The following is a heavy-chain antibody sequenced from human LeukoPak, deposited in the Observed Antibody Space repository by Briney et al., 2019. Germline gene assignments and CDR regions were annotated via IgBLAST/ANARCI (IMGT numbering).Heavy chain of an antibody. CDR2: IYTSGST. CDR1: GGSISSYY. D-gene: IGHD2-15*01. V-gene: IGHV4-4*07. Sequence: SETLSLTCTVSGGSISSYYWSWIRQPAGKGLEWIGRIYTSGSTNYNPSLKSRVTMSVDTSKNQFSLKLSSVTAADTAVYYRAGGYCSGGSCSSGSSFVYWGQGTLVTVSS. J-gene: IGHJ4*02. CDR3: AGGYCSGGSCSSGSSFVY.